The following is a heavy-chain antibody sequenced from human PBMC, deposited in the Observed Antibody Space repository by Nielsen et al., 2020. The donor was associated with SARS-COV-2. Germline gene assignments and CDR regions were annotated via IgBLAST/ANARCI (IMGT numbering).Heavy chain of an antibody. CDR3: GRRASGSPFDS. D-gene: IGHD3-10*01. Sequence: SETLSLTCNVSGYAISSRYFWGWIRPPPRKGLEWIATIYHSGSTYFNPSLRSRVTMSVDTSNNQFFLNLRSVTAADTAVYYCGRRASGSPFDSWGQGTLVTVSS. V-gene: IGHV4-38-2*02. CDR1: GYAISSRYF. J-gene: IGHJ5*01. CDR2: IYHSGST.